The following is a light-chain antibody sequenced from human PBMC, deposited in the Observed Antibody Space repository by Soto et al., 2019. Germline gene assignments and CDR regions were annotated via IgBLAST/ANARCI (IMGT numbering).Light chain of an antibody. V-gene: IGLV2-11*01. J-gene: IGLJ1*01. CDR2: DVS. Sequence: QSALTQPRAVSGSPGQSVTISCTGTSSDVGGYNYVSWYQHHPGKAPKLMIYDVSKWPSGVPDRFSGSKSGNTASLTISGLQAEDEADYYCSSYAGSYSHVFGTGTKVTVL. CDR1: SSDVGGYNY. CDR3: SSYAGSYSHV.